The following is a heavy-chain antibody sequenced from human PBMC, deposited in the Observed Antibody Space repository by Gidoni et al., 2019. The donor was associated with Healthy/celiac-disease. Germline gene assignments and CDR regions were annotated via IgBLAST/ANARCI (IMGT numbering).Heavy chain of an antibody. J-gene: IGHJ4*02. CDR3: ARVGSELWFGESYYFDY. D-gene: IGHD3-10*01. CDR2: INPNSGGT. V-gene: IGHV1-2*02. CDR1: GYTFTGYY. Sequence: QVQLVQSGAEVKKPGASVKVSCKASGYTFTGYYMHWVRQAPGQGLEWMGWINPNSGGTNYAQKFQGRVTMTRDTSISTAYMELSRLRSDDTAVYYCARVGSELWFGESYYFDYWGQGTLVTVSS.